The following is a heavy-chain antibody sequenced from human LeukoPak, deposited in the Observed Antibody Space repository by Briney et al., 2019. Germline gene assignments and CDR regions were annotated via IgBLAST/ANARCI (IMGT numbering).Heavy chain of an antibody. V-gene: IGHV4-39*07. J-gene: IGHJ4*02. CDR1: GGSISSGDYY. CDR3: ARGPRWLLRH. Sequence: SETLSLTCTVSGGSISSGDYYWSWIRQPPGKGLEWIGEINHSGSTNYNPSLKSRVTISVDTSKNQFSLKLSSVTAADTAVYYCARGPRWLLRHWGQGTLVTVSS. CDR2: INHSGST. D-gene: IGHD2-15*01.